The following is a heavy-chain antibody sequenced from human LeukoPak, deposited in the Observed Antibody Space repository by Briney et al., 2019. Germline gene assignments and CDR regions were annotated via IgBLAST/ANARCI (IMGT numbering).Heavy chain of an antibody. V-gene: IGHV4-59*01. Sequence: SETLSLTCTVSGGSISSYYWSWIRQPPGKGLEWIGYIYYSGSTNYNPSLKSRVTISVDTSKNQFSLKLSSVTAADTAVYYCARGTQYYDSSGYYRSWGQGTLVTVSS. J-gene: IGHJ5*02. CDR3: ARGTQYYDSSGYYRS. D-gene: IGHD3-22*01. CDR1: GGSISSYY. CDR2: IYYSGST.